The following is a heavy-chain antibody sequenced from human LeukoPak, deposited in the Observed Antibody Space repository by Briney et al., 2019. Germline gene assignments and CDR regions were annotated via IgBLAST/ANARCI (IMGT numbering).Heavy chain of an antibody. J-gene: IGHJ4*02. CDR3: GRAQVGATPPYVDY. V-gene: IGHV3-74*01. D-gene: IGHD1-26*01. CDR1: GFTFRSYW. Sequence: GGSLRLSCAASGFTFRSYWMHWVRQAPGKGLVWVSRINSDGGSTNYADSVKGRFTISRDNAKNTLYPQMSSLRAGDTAVYYCGRAQVGATPPYVDYWGQGALVTVSS. CDR2: INSDGGST.